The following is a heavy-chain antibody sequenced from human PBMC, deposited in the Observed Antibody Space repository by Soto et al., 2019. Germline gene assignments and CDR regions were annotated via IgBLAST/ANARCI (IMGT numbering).Heavy chain of an antibody. D-gene: IGHD2-8*01. CDR1: GYTFTSYG. Sequence: ASVKVSCKASGYTFTSYGISWVRQAPGQGLEWMGWISAYNGNTNYAQKLQGRVTMTTDTSTSTAYMELRSLRSDDTAVYYCARDIELMVYEGHPADYGMDVCGQRTTVTVSS. CDR3: ARDIELMVYEGHPADYGMDV. CDR2: ISAYNGNT. V-gene: IGHV1-18*04. J-gene: IGHJ6*02.